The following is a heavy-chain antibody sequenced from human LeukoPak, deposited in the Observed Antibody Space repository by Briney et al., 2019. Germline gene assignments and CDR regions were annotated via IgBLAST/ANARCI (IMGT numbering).Heavy chain of an antibody. Sequence: GGSLRLSCAASGFTVSSNYMSWVRQAPGKGLGWVSVIYSGGSTYYADSVKGRFTISRDNSKNTLYLQMNSLRAEDTAVYYCARRCGGSCFYAFDIWGQGTMVTVSS. CDR1: GFTVSSNY. D-gene: IGHD2-15*01. CDR2: IYSGGST. J-gene: IGHJ3*02. CDR3: ARRCGGSCFYAFDI. V-gene: IGHV3-66*01.